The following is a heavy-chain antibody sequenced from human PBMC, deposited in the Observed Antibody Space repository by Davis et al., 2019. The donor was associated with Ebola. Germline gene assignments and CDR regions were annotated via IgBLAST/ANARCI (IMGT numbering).Heavy chain of an antibody. CDR2: ISGSSTYT. Sequence: GESLKISCAASGFTFSDYVMTWVRQAPGKGLEWVSTISGSSTYTYYADAVKGRFTISRDNSKNTLSLQLNSLRAEDTARYYCARLDCTSASCYTGNFYYFYGVNVWGQGTTVSVSS. CDR3: ARLDCTSASCYTGNFYYFYGVNV. V-gene: IGHV3-23*01. CDR1: GFTFSDYV. J-gene: IGHJ6*02. D-gene: IGHD2-2*02.